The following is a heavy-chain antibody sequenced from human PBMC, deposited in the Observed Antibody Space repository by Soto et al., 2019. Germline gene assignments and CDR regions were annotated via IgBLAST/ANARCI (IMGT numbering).Heavy chain of an antibody. J-gene: IGHJ4*02. CDR1: GYTFTPYG. CDR2: INAANGNT. CDR3: ARDGAVAGHINFDY. D-gene: IGHD6-19*01. Sequence: GASVKVSCKASGYTFTPYGMHWVRQAPGQRLEWMGWINAANGNTKYSQKFQGRVTITRDTSASTAYMELSSLRSEDTAVYYCARDGAVAGHINFDYWGQGTLVTVSS. V-gene: IGHV1-3*01.